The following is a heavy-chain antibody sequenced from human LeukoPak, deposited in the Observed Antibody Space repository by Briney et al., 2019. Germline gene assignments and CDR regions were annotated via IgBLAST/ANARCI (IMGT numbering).Heavy chain of an antibody. Sequence: YPSETLSLTCTVSGGPISSHYWSWIRQPPGKGLEWIGHIYYSGNTNYNPSLKSRVTISVDTSKNRFSLKLSSVTAADTAVYYCARRWVYDKRAFDAWGQGTMVTVSS. V-gene: IGHV4-59*08. CDR1: GGPISSHY. D-gene: IGHD3-16*01. J-gene: IGHJ3*01. CDR3: ARRWVYDKRAFDA. CDR2: IYYSGNT.